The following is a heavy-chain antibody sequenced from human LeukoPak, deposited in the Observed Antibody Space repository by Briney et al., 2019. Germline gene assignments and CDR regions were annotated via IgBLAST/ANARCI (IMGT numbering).Heavy chain of an antibody. V-gene: IGHV4-59*08. CDR2: IYYSVNT. Sequence: SETLSLTCTVSGGSISSYYWSWIRQPPGKGLEWIGYIYYSVNTNYNPSLKSRVTISVDTSKNQISLKLSSVTAADTAIYYCARPSRRGYVDGFDIWGQGTMVTVSS. J-gene: IGHJ3*02. D-gene: IGHD5-18*01. CDR3: ARPSRRGYVDGFDI. CDR1: GGSISSYY.